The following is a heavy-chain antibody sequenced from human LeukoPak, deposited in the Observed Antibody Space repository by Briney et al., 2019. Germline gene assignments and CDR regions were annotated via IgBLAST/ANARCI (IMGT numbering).Heavy chain of an antibody. Sequence: GGSLRLSCAASGFTFSSYSMNWVRQAPGKGLEWVSSISSSSSYIYYAGSVKGRFTISRDNAKNSLYLQMNSLRAEDTAVYYCARAWSLDAFDIWGQGTMVTVSS. V-gene: IGHV3-21*01. CDR1: GFTFSSYS. J-gene: IGHJ3*02. CDR2: ISSSSSYI. CDR3: ARAWSLDAFDI. D-gene: IGHD2-8*01.